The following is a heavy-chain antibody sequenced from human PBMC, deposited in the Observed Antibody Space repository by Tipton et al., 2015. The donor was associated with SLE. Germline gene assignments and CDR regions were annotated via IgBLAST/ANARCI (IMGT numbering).Heavy chain of an antibody. J-gene: IGHJ3*02. CDR1: GGSISTGGYH. CDR2: IYFTGNT. CDR3: ARGFSWRTGYGLDI. Sequence: TLSLTCSVTGGSISTGGYHWAWIRQRPGKGPEWVGHIYFTGNTYYSPSLKSRLTISVDTSNNQFSLTMNSVTAADTAMYYCARGFSWRTGYGLDIWGQGTMVTVSS. V-gene: IGHV4-31*03. D-gene: IGHD7-27*01.